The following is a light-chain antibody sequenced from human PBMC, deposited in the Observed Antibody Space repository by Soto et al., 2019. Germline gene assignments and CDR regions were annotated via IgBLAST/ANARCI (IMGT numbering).Light chain of an antibody. J-gene: IGLJ1*01. Sequence: QSALTQPASVSGSPGQSITISCTGSSRDVGGHNYVSWYQQHPGKAPKLMIYEVSNRPSGVSNRFSGSKSGNTASLTISGLQAEDEADYYCSSYTGSSTRYVFGTGTKLTVL. CDR2: EVS. CDR3: SSYTGSSTRYV. CDR1: SRDVGGHNY. V-gene: IGLV2-14*01.